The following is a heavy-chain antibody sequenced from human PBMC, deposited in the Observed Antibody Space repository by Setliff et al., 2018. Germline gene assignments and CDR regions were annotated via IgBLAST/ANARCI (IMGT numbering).Heavy chain of an antibody. CDR1: GGTLSSYG. D-gene: IGHD5-18*01. CDR3: AREGVDTRSSADYRYYMDV. V-gene: IGHV1-69*05. CDR2: TIPMFGTT. J-gene: IGHJ6*03. Sequence: ASVKVSCKASGGTLSSYGITWVRQAPGQGLEWMGGTIPMFGTTNYAQKFQGRVTIITDASTSTSYMALSSLTSADTAVYYCAREGVDTRSSADYRYYMDVWGKGTTVTVSS.